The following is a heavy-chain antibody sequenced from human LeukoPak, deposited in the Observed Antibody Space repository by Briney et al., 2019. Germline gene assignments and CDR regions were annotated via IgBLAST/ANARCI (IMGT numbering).Heavy chain of an antibody. J-gene: IGHJ4*02. V-gene: IGHV1-24*01. CDR3: ATDPNYYGSGSWLN. Sequence: ASVKVSCKVSGYTLTELSMHWVRQAPGKGLEWMGGFDPEDGETIYAQKFQGRVTMTEDTSTDTAYMELSSLRSEDTAVYYCATDPNYYGSGSWLNWGQGTLVTVSS. CDR1: GYTLTELS. CDR2: FDPEDGET. D-gene: IGHD3-10*01.